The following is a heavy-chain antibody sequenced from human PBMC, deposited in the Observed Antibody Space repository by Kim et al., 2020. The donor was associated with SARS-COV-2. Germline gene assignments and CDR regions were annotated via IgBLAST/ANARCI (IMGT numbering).Heavy chain of an antibody. CDR3: ARNHYDANYYYYYMDV. V-gene: IGHV3-48*03. CDR2: ISSSGSTI. J-gene: IGHJ6*03. CDR1: GFTFSSYE. Sequence: GGSLRLSCAASGFTFSSYEMNWVRQAPGKGLEWVSYISSSGSTIYYADSVKGRFTISRDNAKNSLYLQMNSLRAEDTAVYYCARNHYDANYYYYYMDVWGKGTTVTVSS. D-gene: IGHD3-22*01.